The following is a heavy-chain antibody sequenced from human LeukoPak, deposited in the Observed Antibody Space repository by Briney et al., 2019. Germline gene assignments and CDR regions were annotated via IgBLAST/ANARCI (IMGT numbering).Heavy chain of an antibody. Sequence: GASVKVSCKASGYTFTSYGISWVRQAPGQGLEWMGWTSAYNGNTNYAQKLQGRVTMTTDTSTSTAYMELRSLRSDDTAVYYCARAPMQKWLLLREYFQHWGQGTLVTVSS. CDR3: ARAPMQKWLLLREYFQH. CDR2: TSAYNGNT. D-gene: IGHD3-22*01. CDR1: GYTFTSYG. J-gene: IGHJ1*01. V-gene: IGHV1-18*01.